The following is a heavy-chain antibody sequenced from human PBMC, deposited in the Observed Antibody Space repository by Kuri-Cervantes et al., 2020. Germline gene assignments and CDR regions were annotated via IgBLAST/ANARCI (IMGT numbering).Heavy chain of an antibody. D-gene: IGHD3-10*01. CDR1: GGSISSYY. J-gene: IGHJ4*02. Sequence: SETLSLTCTVSGGSISSYYWSWIRQPPGKGLEWIGYIYYSGSTNYNPSLKSRVTISVDTSKNQFSLKLSSVTAADTAVYYCARGVNYYGAGRYYSPRYYFDYWGQGTLVTVSS. V-gene: IGHV4-59*13. CDR2: IYYSGST. CDR3: ARGVNYYGAGRYYSPRYYFDY.